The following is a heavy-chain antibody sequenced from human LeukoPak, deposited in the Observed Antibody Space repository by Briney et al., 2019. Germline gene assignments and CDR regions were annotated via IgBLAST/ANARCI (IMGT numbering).Heavy chain of an antibody. CDR2: IYTSGST. CDR1: GGSISSSSYY. CDR3: AREVRGYSYGYRPTELYWYIDV. Sequence: SETLSLTCTVSGGSISSSSYYWGWIRQPPGKGLEWIGRIYTSGSTNYNPSLKSRVTISVDTSKNQFSLKLSSVTAADTAVYYCAREVRGYSYGYRPTELYWYIDVWGRGTLVTVSS. J-gene: IGHJ2*01. V-gene: IGHV4-39*07. D-gene: IGHD5-18*01.